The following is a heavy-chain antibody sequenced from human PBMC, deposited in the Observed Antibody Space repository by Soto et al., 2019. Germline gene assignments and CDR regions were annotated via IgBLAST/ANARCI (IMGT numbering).Heavy chain of an antibody. V-gene: IGHV1-46*01. J-gene: IGHJ6*02. CDR2: INPSGGST. D-gene: IGHD3-16*01. Sequence: QVQLVQSGAEVKKPGASVKVSCKASGYTFTSYYMHWVRQAPGQGLEWMGIINPSGGSTSYAQKVQGRVTMTRDTSTSTVYMELSSLRSEDTAVYYCARYDYVWGSYPWYYYGMDVWGQGTTVTVSS. CDR1: GYTFTSYY. CDR3: ARYDYVWGSYPWYYYGMDV.